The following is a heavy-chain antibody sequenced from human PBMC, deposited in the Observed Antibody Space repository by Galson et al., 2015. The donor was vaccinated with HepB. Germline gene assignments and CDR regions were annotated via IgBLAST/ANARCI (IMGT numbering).Heavy chain of an antibody. CDR2: INAGNGNT. J-gene: IGHJ4*02. V-gene: IGHV1-3*01. CDR3: ARGKWFGEAYFDY. Sequence: SVKVSCKASGYTFTSYAMHWVRQAPGQGLEWMGWINAGNGNTKYSQKFQGRVTITRDTSASTAYMELSSLRSEDTAVYYCARGKWFGEAYFDYWGQGTLVTVSS. D-gene: IGHD3-10*01. CDR1: GYTFTSYA.